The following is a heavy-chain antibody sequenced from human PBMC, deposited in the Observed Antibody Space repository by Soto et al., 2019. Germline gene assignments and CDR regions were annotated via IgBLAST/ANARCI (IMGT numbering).Heavy chain of an antibody. CDR3: ARRIRKAHYYYDSRGYYRPIDAFDI. CDR1: GYTFTSYG. V-gene: IGHV1-18*01. Sequence: ASVKVSCKASGYTFTSYGISWVRQAPGQGLEWMGWISAYNGNTNYAQKLQGRVTMTTDTSTSTAYMELRSLRSDDTAVYYCARRIRKAHYYYDSRGYYRPIDAFDIRGQGTMVTVSS. CDR2: ISAYNGNT. J-gene: IGHJ3*02. D-gene: IGHD3-22*01.